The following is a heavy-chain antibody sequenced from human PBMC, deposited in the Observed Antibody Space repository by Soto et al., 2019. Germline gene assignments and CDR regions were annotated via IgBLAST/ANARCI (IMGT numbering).Heavy chain of an antibody. V-gene: IGHV5-51*01. D-gene: IGHD6-13*01. CDR3: AAGYTTGPDAFDI. J-gene: IGHJ3*02. CDR1: GYNFANYW. Sequence: GESLKISCWGSGYNFANYWIGWVRQMPGKGLEWMGMIFPGDSDTKNSPSLQGQITMSVDKSDSSAYLQWRSLKASDTAMYYCAAGYTTGPDAFDIWGQGTMVTVSS. CDR2: IFPGDSDT.